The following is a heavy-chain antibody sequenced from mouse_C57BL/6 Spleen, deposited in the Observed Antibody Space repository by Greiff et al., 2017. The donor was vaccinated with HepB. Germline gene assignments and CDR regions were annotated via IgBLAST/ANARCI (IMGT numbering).Heavy chain of an antibody. V-gene: IGHV1-82*01. CDR3: ARFYDYDCFAY. J-gene: IGHJ3*01. D-gene: IGHD2-4*01. CDR1: GYAFSSSW. Sequence: QVQLKQSGPELVKPGASVKISCKASGYAFSSSWMNWVKQRPGKGLEWIGRIYPGDGDTNYNGTLKGKATLTADKSSSTADMQRRSLTSEDSAVYFCARFYDYDCFAYWVQGTLVTVSA. CDR2: IYPGDGDT.